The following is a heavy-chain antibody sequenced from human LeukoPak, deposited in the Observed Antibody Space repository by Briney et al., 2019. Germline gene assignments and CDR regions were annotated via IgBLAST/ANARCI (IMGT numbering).Heavy chain of an antibody. V-gene: IGHV3-30*01. Sequence: PGGSLRLSCAASGFTFSSYAMHWVRQAPGKGLEWVAVISYDGSNKYYADPVKGRFTISRDNSKNTLYLQMNSLRAEDTAVYYCARGLGYCSSTSCSTHLDVWGQGTTVTVSS. CDR2: ISYDGSNK. J-gene: IGHJ6*02. D-gene: IGHD2-2*02. CDR1: GFTFSSYA. CDR3: ARGLGYCSSTSCSTHLDV.